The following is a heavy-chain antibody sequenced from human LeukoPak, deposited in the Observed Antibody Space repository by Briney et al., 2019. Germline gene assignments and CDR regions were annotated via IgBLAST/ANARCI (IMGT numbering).Heavy chain of an antibody. D-gene: IGHD3-3*01. CDR1: GGSFSGYY. CDR3: ARRRVITIFGVVTYNWFDP. Sequence: SETLSLTCAVYGGSFSGYYWSWIRQPPGKGLEWNGEINHSGSTNYNPSLKSRVTISVDTSKNQFSLKLSSVTAADTAVYYCARRRVITIFGVVTYNWFDPWGQGTLVTVSS. J-gene: IGHJ5*02. V-gene: IGHV4-34*01. CDR2: INHSGST.